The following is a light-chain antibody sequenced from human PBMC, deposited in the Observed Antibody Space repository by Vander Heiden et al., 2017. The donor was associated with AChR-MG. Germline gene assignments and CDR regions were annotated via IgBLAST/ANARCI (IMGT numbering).Light chain of an antibody. Sequence: QTVVTQEPSFSVSPGGTVTLTCGLSSGSVSTNYYPSWYQQTPGQAPRTLIYNTNTRSSGVPHRFSGSILGNKAALTITGAQADDESDYYCVLYIGSGIGVFGGGTKLTVL. V-gene: IGLV8-61*01. CDR3: VLYIGSGIGV. CDR1: SGSVSTNYY. CDR2: NTN. J-gene: IGLJ3*02.